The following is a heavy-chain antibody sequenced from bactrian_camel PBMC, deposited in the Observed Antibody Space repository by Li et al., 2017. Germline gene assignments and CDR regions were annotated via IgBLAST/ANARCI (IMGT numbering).Heavy chain of an antibody. Sequence: QLVESGGGLVQPGGSLRLSCVASRFTFSNYYMSWVRQAPGKGLEWVSHISTLGGTAAYATSVKGRFTISRDNAKRTLHLQMNSLKTEDTATYYCATRYALAPPKYWDQGTQVTVS. D-gene: IGHD1*01. CDR3: ATRYALAPPKY. CDR1: RFTFSNYY. J-gene: IGHJ4*01. V-gene: IGHV3S28*01. CDR2: ISTLGGTA.